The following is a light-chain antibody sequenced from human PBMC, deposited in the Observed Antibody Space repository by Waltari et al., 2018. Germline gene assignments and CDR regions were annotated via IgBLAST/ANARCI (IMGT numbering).Light chain of an antibody. Sequence: QSVLTQSPPASGTPGQRVTITCSASSSHIGEHVVNWSQQLPGKAPKPLIYRNDQRPSGVPDRFSASKSGTSASLAISGLQSEDEADYYCATWDDRMNGHWVFGGGTKVTVL. J-gene: IGLJ3*02. V-gene: IGLV1-44*01. CDR2: RND. CDR3: ATWDDRMNGHWV. CDR1: SSHIGEHV.